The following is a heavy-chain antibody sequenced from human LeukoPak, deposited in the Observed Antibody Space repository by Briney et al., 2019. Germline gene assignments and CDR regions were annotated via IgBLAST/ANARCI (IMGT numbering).Heavy chain of an antibody. CDR2: INHSGST. J-gene: IGHJ4*02. CDR3: ARGLQWLVKYYFDY. Sequence: PSETLSLTCAVYGGSFSGYYWSWIRQPPGKGLEWIGEINHSGSTNYNPSLKSRVTISVDTSKNQFSLKLSSVTAADTAVYYCARGLQWLVKYYFDYWGLGTLVTVSS. D-gene: IGHD6-19*01. V-gene: IGHV4-34*01. CDR1: GGSFSGYY.